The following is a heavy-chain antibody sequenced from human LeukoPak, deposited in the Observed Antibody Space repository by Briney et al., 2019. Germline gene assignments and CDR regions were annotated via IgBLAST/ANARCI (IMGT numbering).Heavy chain of an antibody. Sequence: SETLSLTCTVSGGSISSGSYYWSWIRQPAGKGLEWIGRVYSSGSTDYNPSLKSRLSISVDTSKIQFSLRLSSVTVADTAVYYCARLPMVRGVTEYYFDYWGQGTLVTVSS. CDR2: VYSSGST. J-gene: IGHJ4*02. CDR3: ARLPMVRGVTEYYFDY. V-gene: IGHV4-61*02. D-gene: IGHD3-10*01. CDR1: GGSISSGSYY.